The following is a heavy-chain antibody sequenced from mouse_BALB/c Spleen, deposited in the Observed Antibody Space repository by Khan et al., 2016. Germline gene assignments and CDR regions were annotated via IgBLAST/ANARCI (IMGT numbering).Heavy chain of an antibody. D-gene: IGHD2-4*01. Sequence: VQLQQSGAELVKPGASVKLSCTASDFNIKDTYMHWVKQRPEQGLEWIGRIDSANGNTKYDPKFQGKATITADTASNTAYLQLSSLKSEDTAAEYCARCYDYDVFAYWCPGTLVTAAA. CDR1: DFNIKDTY. V-gene: IGHV14-3*02. CDR3: ARCYDYDVFAY. CDR2: IDSANGNT. J-gene: IGHJ3*01.